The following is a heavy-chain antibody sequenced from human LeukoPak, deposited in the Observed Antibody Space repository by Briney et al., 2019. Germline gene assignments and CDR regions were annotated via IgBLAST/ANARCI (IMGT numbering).Heavy chain of an antibody. V-gene: IGHV3-30*02. Sequence: GGSLRLSCAASGFTLSSYGMHWVRRAPGKGLEWVAFIRCDGSNKSYSDSVRGRFTISRDNSKNTLYLQMNSLRVEDAAVYYCAPRVVVIAAPFDYWGQGTLVTVSS. CDR3: APRVVVIAAPFDY. D-gene: IGHD2-21*01. CDR2: IRCDGSNK. CDR1: GFTLSSYG. J-gene: IGHJ4*02.